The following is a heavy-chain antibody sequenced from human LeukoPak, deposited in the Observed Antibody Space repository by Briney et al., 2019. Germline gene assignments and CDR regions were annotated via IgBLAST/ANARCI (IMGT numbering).Heavy chain of an antibody. J-gene: IGHJ4*02. CDR3: AKEVDCPSDCLFFHS. Sequence: GGSRRFSCAASGLTFSSYGMSWVPKAPGKGLEWVPAISGSGGSIYYADSVKGRFTISRDNSSNSVFLQMNSLRPEDTALYHCAKEVDCPSDCLFFHSWGQGTLVTVSS. V-gene: IGHV3-23*01. D-gene: IGHD2-21*02. CDR2: ISGSGGSI. CDR1: GLTFSSYG.